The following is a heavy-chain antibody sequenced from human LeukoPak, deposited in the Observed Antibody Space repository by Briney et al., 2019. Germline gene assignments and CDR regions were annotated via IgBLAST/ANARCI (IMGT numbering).Heavy chain of an antibody. CDR3: ARDQGDNSYGYYAIWYAFDV. CDR1: GGTFNNYA. CDR2: IVPILGIA. J-gene: IGHJ3*01. V-gene: IGHV1-69*04. D-gene: IGHD5-18*01. Sequence: ASVKVSFKASGGTFNNYAISGVRQAPGQGVEWMGRIVPILGIANYAQEFQGRLIITADKATSSAYMELSSLRSEDTAVYYCARDQGDNSYGYYAIWYAFDVWGQGTMVTVSS.